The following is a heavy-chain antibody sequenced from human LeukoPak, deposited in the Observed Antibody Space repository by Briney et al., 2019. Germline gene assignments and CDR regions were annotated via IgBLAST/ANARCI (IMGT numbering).Heavy chain of an antibody. J-gene: IGHJ4*02. V-gene: IGHV3-21*01. CDR2: ISSSGRYI. CDR1: GFTLSNYN. Sequence: GGSLRLSCAASGFTLSNYNMNWVRQAPGKGLEWVSSISSSGRYIYYANSVKGRFTISRDNAKNSLYLQMNSLRAEDTAVYYCARVVHNFYFDYWGQGTLVTVSS. D-gene: IGHD1-1*01. CDR3: ARVVHNFYFDY.